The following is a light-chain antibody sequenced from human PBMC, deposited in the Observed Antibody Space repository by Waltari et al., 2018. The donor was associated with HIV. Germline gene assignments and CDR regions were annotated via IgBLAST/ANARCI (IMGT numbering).Light chain of an antibody. CDR3: QVWDSSSDHVV. CDR1: NIGSKS. V-gene: IGLV3-21*04. CDR2: YDS. Sequence: SYVLTQPPSVSVAPGKTDRTTCWGNNIGSKSVHWYQQKPGQAPVLVIYYDSDRPSGIPERFSGSNSGNTATLTISRVEAGDEADYYCQVWDSSSDHVVFGGGTKLTVL. J-gene: IGLJ2*01.